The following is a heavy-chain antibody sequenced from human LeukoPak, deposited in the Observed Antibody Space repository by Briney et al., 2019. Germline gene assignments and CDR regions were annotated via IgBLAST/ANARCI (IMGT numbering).Heavy chain of an antibody. Sequence: GASVKVSCKASGYTFTGYYMHWVRQAPGQGLEWMGWISAYNGNTNYAQKPQGRVTMTTDTSTSTAYMELRSLRSDDTAVYYCARDVLGYCSGGSCNWFDPWRQGTLVTVSS. CDR1: GYTFTGYY. V-gene: IGHV1-18*04. CDR2: ISAYNGNT. D-gene: IGHD2-15*01. J-gene: IGHJ5*02. CDR3: ARDVLGYCSGGSCNWFDP.